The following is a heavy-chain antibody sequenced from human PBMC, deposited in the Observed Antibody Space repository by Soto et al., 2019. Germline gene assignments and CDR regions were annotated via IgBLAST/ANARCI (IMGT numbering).Heavy chain of an antibody. CDR2: INHSGST. CDR1: GGSFSGYY. D-gene: IGHD2-15*01. J-gene: IGHJ6*03. CDR3: ARGRVKKGTLTAPRQLLLYYYYYMDV. Sequence: SETLSLTCAVYGGSFSGYYWSWIRQPPGKGLEWIGEINHSGSTNYNPSLKSRVTISVDTSKNQFSLKLSSVTAADTAVYYCARGRVKKGTLTAPRQLLLYYYYYMDVWGKGTTVTVSS. V-gene: IGHV4-34*01.